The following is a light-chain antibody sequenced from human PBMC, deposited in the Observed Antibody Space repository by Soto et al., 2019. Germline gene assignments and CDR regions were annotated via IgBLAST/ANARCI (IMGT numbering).Light chain of an antibody. CDR1: SSNIGAGYD. CDR3: QSYDSSLSGVV. V-gene: IGLV1-40*01. Sequence: QSVLTQPPSVSGALGQRVTISCTGSSSNIGAGYDVHWYQQLPGTAPKRLIYGNSNRPSGVPDRFSGSKSGTSASLAITGLQAEDEADYYCQSYDSSLSGVVFGGGTKVTVL. CDR2: GNS. J-gene: IGLJ2*01.